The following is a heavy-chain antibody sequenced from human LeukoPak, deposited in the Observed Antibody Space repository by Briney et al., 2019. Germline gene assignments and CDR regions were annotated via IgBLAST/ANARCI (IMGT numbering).Heavy chain of an antibody. D-gene: IGHD3-22*01. J-gene: IGHJ5*02. CDR3: ARDRWDSSGYYYSWFDP. CDR1: GGSISSYY. V-gene: IGHV4-4*07. Sequence: ETLSLTCTVSGGSISSYYWSWIRQPAGKGLEWIGRIYTSGSTNYNPSLKSRVTMSVDTSKNQFSLKLSSVTAADTAVYHCARDRWDSSGYYYSWFDPWGQGTLVTVSS. CDR2: IYTSGST.